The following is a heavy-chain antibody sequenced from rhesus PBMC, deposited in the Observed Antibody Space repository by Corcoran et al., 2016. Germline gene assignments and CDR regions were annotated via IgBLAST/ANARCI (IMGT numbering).Heavy chain of an antibody. J-gene: IGHJ2*01. CDR3: ARMNTVYWYFDL. V-gene: IGHV4-122*02. CDR1: GGSISSGYYY. CDR2: ITDNGRT. D-gene: IGHD4-23*01. Sequence: QVQLQESGPGLVKPSETLSLTCAVSGGSISSGYYYWSWIRQPPGKGLEWIGYITDNGRTTYYPSLKSRVTNSRDTSKNQFSLKLSSVTAADTAVYYCARMNTVYWYFDLWGPGTPITISS.